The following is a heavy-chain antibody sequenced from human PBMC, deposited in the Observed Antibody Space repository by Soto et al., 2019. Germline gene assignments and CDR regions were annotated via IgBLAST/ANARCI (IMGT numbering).Heavy chain of an antibody. V-gene: IGHV3-21*01. CDR1: GFNFNSYT. CDR3: ARDCSGGSCYPGMDV. J-gene: IGHJ6*02. D-gene: IGHD2-15*01. Sequence: GVLRLSFAASGFNFNSYTINWVRHAPGKRLEWLSSISSSGYIFSTDSVRGRFTISRDNAKNSVYLQINSLRAEDTAVYFCARDCSGGSCYPGMDVWGQGTTVTVYS. CDR2: ISSSGYI.